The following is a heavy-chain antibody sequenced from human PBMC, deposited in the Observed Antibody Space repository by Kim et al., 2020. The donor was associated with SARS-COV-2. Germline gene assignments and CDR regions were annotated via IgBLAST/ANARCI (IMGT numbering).Heavy chain of an antibody. CDR3: AILYSSSWYDY. D-gene: IGHD6-13*01. Sequence: KYCAASGKGRFTLSRENSKTTLYLHMTSLRAEDTAVYYCAILYSSSWYDYWGQGTLVTVSS. CDR2: K. V-gene: IGHV3-33*01. J-gene: IGHJ4*02.